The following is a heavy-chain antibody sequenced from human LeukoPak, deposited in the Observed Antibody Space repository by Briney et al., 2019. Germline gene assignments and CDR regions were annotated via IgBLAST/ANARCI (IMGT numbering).Heavy chain of an antibody. CDR1: GGSISSYY. CDR3: ASWSGYYYYMDV. Sequence: SETLSLTCTVSGGSISSYYWSWIRQPPGKGLEWIGYIYYSGSTNYNPSLKSRVTISVDTSKNQFSLKLSSVTAADTAVYYCASWSGYYYYMDVWGKGTTVTVSS. V-gene: IGHV4-59*01. D-gene: IGHD3-10*01. CDR2: IYYSGST. J-gene: IGHJ6*03.